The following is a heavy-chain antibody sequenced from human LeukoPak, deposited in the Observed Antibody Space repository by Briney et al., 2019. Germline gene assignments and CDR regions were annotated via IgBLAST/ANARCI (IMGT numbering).Heavy chain of an antibody. CDR2: ISSSSNVI. Sequence: KPGGSLRLSCAASGFTFNFYTMNWVRQAPGKGLEWVSSISSSSNVIYYADLVKGRFTISRDNAKNSLYLQMNNLTAVDTAVYYCARNYGSSSSHFDYWGQGSLVTVSS. D-gene: IGHD6-6*01. CDR3: ARNYGSSSSHFDY. V-gene: IGHV3-21*01. CDR1: GFTFNFYT. J-gene: IGHJ4*02.